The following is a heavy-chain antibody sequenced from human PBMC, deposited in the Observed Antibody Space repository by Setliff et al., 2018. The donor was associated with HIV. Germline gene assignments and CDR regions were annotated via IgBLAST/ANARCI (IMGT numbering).Heavy chain of an antibody. Sequence: PSQTLSLTCTVSGGSISSYYWSWIRQPPGKGLEWIGYIYNSGRTNYNPSLKSRVTISVDTSKKQFSLKLSSVTAADTAVYYCARAITSHDAFDIWGQGTMVTVSS. CDR1: GGSISSYY. D-gene: IGHD1-20*01. V-gene: IGHV4-59*08. CDR3: ARAITSHDAFDI. CDR2: IYNSGRT. J-gene: IGHJ3*02.